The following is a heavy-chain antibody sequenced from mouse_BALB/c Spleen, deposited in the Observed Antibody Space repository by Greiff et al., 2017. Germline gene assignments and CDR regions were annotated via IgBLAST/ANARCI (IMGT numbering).Heavy chain of an antibody. Sequence: VQLQESGPGLVAPSQSLSITCTVSGFSLTSYGVHWVRQPPGKGLEWLGVIWAGGSTNYNSALMSRLSISKDNSKSQVFLKMNSLQTDDTAMYYCAREVVALYYYAMDYWGQGTSVTVSS. D-gene: IGHD1-1*01. CDR1: GFSLTSYG. CDR2: IWAGGST. J-gene: IGHJ4*01. V-gene: IGHV2-9*02. CDR3: AREVVALYYYAMDY.